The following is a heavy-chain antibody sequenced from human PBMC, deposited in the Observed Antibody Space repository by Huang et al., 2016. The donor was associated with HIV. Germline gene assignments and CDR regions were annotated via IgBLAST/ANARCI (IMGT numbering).Heavy chain of an antibody. Sequence: QVQLVQSGAEVKRPGASVKVSCRASGGTFSTNAVSWVRQAPGQGLEWMGGISPMFGTTNYAQRFQGKVTITADESSSTVYMELSSLRSDDTAVYYCARQPYCGGDCAHYYYFYMDVWGKGTTVTVSS. CDR3: ARQPYCGGDCAHYYYFYMDV. CDR2: ISPMFGTT. V-gene: IGHV1-69*13. J-gene: IGHJ6*03. D-gene: IGHD2-21*02. CDR1: GGTFSTNA.